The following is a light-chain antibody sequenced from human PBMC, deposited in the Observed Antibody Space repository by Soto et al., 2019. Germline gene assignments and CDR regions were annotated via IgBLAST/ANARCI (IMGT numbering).Light chain of an antibody. CDR2: DAS. CDR1: QSVSSH. CDR3: QHYHGWPIT. V-gene: IGKV3-15*01. Sequence: EIVRTQSPATLSVSPGEGAPVSCRASQSVSSHLAWYQHKPGQAPRLLCYDASTRATGIPARFSGSGSGTECTLTSSSLQSEDFAVYYCQHYHGWPITFGQGTRLEIK. J-gene: IGKJ5*01.